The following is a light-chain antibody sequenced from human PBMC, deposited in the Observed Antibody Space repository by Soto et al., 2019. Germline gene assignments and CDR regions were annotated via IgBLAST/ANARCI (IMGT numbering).Light chain of an antibody. CDR3: LQDHDDSWT. J-gene: IGKJ1*01. CDR2: KAS. CDR1: QGIRND. Sequence: IQLTQSPSSLCASVGERVTITCRASQGIRNDLGWYQQKPGKAPKLLIYKASTLKSGVPSRFRGSRSGTEFTLTVSSLQPADFATYYCLQDHDDSWTFGQGTKVDIK. V-gene: IGKV1-6*01.